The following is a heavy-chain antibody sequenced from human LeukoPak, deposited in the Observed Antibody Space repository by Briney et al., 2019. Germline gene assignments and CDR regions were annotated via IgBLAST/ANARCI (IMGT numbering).Heavy chain of an antibody. CDR1: GYTFTSYG. CDR3: ARDYDYVWGSYRSAGSDAFDI. J-gene: IGHJ3*02. CDR2: ISAYNGNT. D-gene: IGHD3-16*02. Sequence: APVKVSCKASGYTFTSYGISWVRQAPGQGLEWMGWISAYNGNTNYAQKLQGRVTITTDTSTRTAYMELRSLRSDDTAVYYCARDYDYVWGSYRSAGSDAFDIWGQGTMVTVSS. V-gene: IGHV1-18*04.